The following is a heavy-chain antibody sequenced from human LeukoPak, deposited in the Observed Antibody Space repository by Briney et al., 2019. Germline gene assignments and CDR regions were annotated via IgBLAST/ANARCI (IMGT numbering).Heavy chain of an antibody. CDR3: ARDRGYSSSSPSRAYYYYYMDV. D-gene: IGHD6-6*01. Sequence: TTSETLSLTCTVSGGSISSYYWSWIRQPAGKGLEWIGRIYTSGSTNYNPSLKSRVTMSVDTSKNQFSLKLSSVTAADTAVYYCARDRGYSSSSPSRAYYYYYMDVWGKGTTVTVSS. CDR1: GGSISSYY. CDR2: IYTSGST. J-gene: IGHJ6*03. V-gene: IGHV4-4*07.